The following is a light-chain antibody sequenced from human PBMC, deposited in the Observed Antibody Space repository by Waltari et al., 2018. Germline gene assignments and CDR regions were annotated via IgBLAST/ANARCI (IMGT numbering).Light chain of an antibody. CDR2: DAS. CDR1: QDISTY. Sequence: DIQMTQSPSSLSASVGDRVTITCQASQDISTYLNWYQQKPGKAPKLLIYDASNLETGVPSRFSGSGSGTDFTFTISSLQLEDIATYYCQQYDNLPGFGPGTKVDIK. CDR3: QQYDNLPG. J-gene: IGKJ3*01. V-gene: IGKV1-33*01.